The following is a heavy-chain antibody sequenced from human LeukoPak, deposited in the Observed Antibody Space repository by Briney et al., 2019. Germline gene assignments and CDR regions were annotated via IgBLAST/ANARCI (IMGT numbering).Heavy chain of an antibody. CDR1: GFTFINYW. Sequence: GGSLRLSCAASGFTFINYWMSWVRQAPGKGLEWVANIKQDGSEKYYVDSVKGRFTISRDNAKNSLYLQMNSLRAEDTAVYYCASSELARLGFDYWGQGTLVTVSS. CDR2: IKQDGSEK. J-gene: IGHJ4*02. CDR3: ASSELARLGFDY. D-gene: IGHD1-1*01. V-gene: IGHV3-7*01.